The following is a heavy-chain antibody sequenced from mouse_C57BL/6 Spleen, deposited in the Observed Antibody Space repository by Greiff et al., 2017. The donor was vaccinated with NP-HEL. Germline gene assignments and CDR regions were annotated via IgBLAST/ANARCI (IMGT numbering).Heavy chain of an antibody. J-gene: IGHJ3*01. CDR3: ARNYYGSSPWFAY. CDR1: GYSITSGYD. Sequence: EVKVEESGPGMVKPSQSLSLTCTVTGYSITSGYDWHWIRHFPGNKLEWMGYISYSGSTNYNPSLKSRISITHDTSKNHFFLKLNSVTTEDTATYYCARNYYGSSPWFAYWGQGTLVTVSA. V-gene: IGHV3-1*01. CDR2: ISYSGST. D-gene: IGHD1-1*01.